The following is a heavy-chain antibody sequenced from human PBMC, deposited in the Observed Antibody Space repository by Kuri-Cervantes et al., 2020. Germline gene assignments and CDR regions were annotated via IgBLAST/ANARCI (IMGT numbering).Heavy chain of an antibody. CDR3: ARHGDSNNWFFQH. J-gene: IGHJ1*01. Sequence: GESLKISCKGSGYSFTNYWIGWVRQMPGKGLEWMGIIYPGDSDTRYRPSFQGQVTISADKSISTAYLQWSSLKASDTAMYYCARHGDSNNWFFQHWGPGTLVTVSS. CDR1: GYSFTNYW. CDR2: IYPGDSDT. V-gene: IGHV5-51*01. D-gene: IGHD1-1*01.